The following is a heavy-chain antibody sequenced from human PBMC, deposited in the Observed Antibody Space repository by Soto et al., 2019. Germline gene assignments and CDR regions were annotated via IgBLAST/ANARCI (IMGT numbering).Heavy chain of an antibody. D-gene: IGHD5-12*01. CDR2: IKPDGSES. CDR3: ARPYYSGSDLTRFVY. J-gene: IGHJ4*02. V-gene: IGHV3-7*02. CDR1: GFTFSSYW. Sequence: PGGSLRLSCAASGFTFSSYWMTWVRQAPGKGLEWVANIKPDGSESYFVDSVKGRFIISRDNAKYSLYLQVNSLRAEDTAVYYCARPYYSGSDLTRFVYWGQGPLVTVSS.